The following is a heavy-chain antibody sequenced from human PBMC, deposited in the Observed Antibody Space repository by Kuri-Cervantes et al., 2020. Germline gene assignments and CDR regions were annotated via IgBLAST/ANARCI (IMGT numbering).Heavy chain of an antibody. CDR2: IYYSGST. CDR3: ARGTTATPIYYYYGMDV. D-gene: IGHD4-17*01. CDR1: GGSISSGDYY. Sequence: SETLSLTCTVSGGSISSGDYYWSWIRQPPGKGLEWIGYIYYSGSTYYNPSLKSRVTISVDTSKNQFSLKLSSVTAADTAVYYCARGTTATPIYYYYGMDVWGQGTTVTVSS. J-gene: IGHJ6*02. V-gene: IGHV4-30-4*02.